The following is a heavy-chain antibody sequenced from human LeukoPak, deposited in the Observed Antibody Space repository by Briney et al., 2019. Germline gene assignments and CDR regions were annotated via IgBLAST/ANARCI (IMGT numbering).Heavy chain of an antibody. CDR1: GGTFSSYA. J-gene: IGHJ3*02. D-gene: IGHD1-26*01. Sequence: GASVKVSCKASGGTFSSYAISWVRQAPGQGLEWMGGIIPIFGTANYAQKFQGRVTITADKSTSTAYMELSSLRSEDTAVYYCARDRGGSYYSAFDIWGQGTMVTVSS. CDR2: IIPIFGTA. CDR3: ARDRGGSYYSAFDI. V-gene: IGHV1-69*06.